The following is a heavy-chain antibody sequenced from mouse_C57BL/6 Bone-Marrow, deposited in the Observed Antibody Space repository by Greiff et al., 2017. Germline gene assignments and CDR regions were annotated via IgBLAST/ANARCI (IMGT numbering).Heavy chain of an antibody. J-gene: IGHJ4*01. CDR2: IWGGGST. D-gene: IGHD2-3*01. CDR3: AKHEENGYYAGDYAMDY. Sequence: VQGVESGPGLVAPSQSLSITCTVSGFSLTSYGVDWVRQPPGKGLEWLGVIWGGGSTNYNSALMSRLSISKDNSKSQVFLKMNSLQTDDTAMYYCAKHEENGYYAGDYAMDYWGQGTSVTVSS. V-gene: IGHV2-9*01. CDR1: GFSLTSYG.